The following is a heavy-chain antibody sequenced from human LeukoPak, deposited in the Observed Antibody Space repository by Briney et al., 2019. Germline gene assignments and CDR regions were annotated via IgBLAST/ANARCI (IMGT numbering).Heavy chain of an antibody. CDR2: LSNDGLKK. CDR3: AKERVVVVVPSFVFYYGMDV. J-gene: IGHJ6*02. CDR1: GFTFNKYG. D-gene: IGHD2-15*01. Sequence: PGGSLRLSCAASGFTFNKYGINWVGQAPGKGREGGAILSNDGLKKEYAASVKGRFTTPRDNSSHRVYLQMDSMRPEDTALYYCAKERVVVVVPSFVFYYGMDVWGQGTTVTVSS. V-gene: IGHV3-30*18.